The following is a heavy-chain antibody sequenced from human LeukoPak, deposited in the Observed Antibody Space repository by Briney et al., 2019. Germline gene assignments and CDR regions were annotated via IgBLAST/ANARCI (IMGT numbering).Heavy chain of an antibody. J-gene: IGHJ5*02. CDR2: ISAYNGNT. CDR3: ASASGSYRNNWFGP. V-gene: IGHV1-18*01. D-gene: IGHD1-26*01. Sequence: ASVKVSCKASGYTFTSYGISWVRQAPGQGLEWMGWISAYNGNTNYAQKLQGRVTMTTDTSTSTAYMELRSLRSDDTAVYYCASASGSYRNNWFGPWGQGTLVTVSS. CDR1: GYTFTSYG.